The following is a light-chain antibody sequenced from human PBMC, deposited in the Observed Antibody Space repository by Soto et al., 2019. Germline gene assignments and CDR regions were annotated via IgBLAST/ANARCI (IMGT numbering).Light chain of an antibody. CDR2: AVS. V-gene: IGKV1-9*01. Sequence: DIQLTQSPSFLSASVGDRVTITCRASQGIRSYLAWYQQKPGKAPKLLIYAVSTLQSGVPSRFRGSGSGTEFTLTISSLQPEDFATYYCQQLNSYPFLTFGGGTKVEIK. J-gene: IGKJ4*01. CDR3: QQLNSYPFLT. CDR1: QGIRSY.